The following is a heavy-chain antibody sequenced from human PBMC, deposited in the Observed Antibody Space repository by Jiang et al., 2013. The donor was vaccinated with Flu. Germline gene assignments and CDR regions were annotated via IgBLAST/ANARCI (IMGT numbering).Heavy chain of an antibody. Sequence: TCAVYGGSFSGYYWSWIRQPPGKGLEWIGEINHSGSTNYNPSLKSRVTISVDTSKNQFSLKLSSVTAADTAVYYCARGGDYGGNIVLGYWGQGTLVTVSS. CDR2: INHSGST. CDR1: GGSFSGYY. D-gene: IGHD4-23*01. V-gene: IGHV4-34*01. J-gene: IGHJ4*02. CDR3: ARGGDYGGNIVLGY.